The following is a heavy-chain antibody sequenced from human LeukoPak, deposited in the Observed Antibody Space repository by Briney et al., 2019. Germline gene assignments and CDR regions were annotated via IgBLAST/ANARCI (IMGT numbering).Heavy chain of an antibody. CDR2: IYYSGST. CDR3: AREDVDTAMVPFDY. CDR1: GGSISSGDYY. D-gene: IGHD5-18*01. V-gene: IGHV4-30-4*01. Sequence: NPSETLSLTCTVSGGSISSGDYYWSWIRQPPGKGLEWIGYIYYSGSTYYNPSLESRVTISVDTSKNQFSLKLSSVTAADTAVYYCAREDVDTAMVPFDYWGQGTLVTVSS. J-gene: IGHJ4*02.